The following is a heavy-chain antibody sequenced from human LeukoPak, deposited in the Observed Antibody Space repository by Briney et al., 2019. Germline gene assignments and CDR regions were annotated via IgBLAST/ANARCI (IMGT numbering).Heavy chain of an antibody. D-gene: IGHD2-2*01. CDR3: AREYQLLYNWFDP. Sequence: ASVKVSCKASGYTFTSYYMHWVRQAPRQGLEWMGWINPNSGGTNYAQKFQGRVTMTRDTSISTAYMELSRLRSDDTAVYYCAREYQLLYNWFDPWGQGTLVTVSS. CDR1: GYTFTSYY. J-gene: IGHJ5*02. V-gene: IGHV1-2*02. CDR2: INPNSGGT.